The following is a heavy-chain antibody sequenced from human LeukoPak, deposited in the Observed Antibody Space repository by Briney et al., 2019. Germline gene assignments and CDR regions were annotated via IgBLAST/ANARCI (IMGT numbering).Heavy chain of an antibody. D-gene: IGHD6-13*01. J-gene: IGHJ3*02. V-gene: IGHV1-2*02. CDR2: INPNNGGT. Sequence: ASVKVSCKASGYTFTDYWIHWVRQAPGQGFEWMGWINPNNGGTNYAQKFQGRVTMTRDTSISTAYMELSRLRSDDTAVYYCARDRTGSSSWYGSNAFDIWGQGTMVTVSS. CDR3: ARDRTGSSSWYGSNAFDI. CDR1: GYTFTDYW.